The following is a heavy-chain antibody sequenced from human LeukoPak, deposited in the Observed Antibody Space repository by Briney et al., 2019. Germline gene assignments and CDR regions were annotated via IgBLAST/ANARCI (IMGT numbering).Heavy chain of an antibody. Sequence: GGSLRLSCAASGFTFSSYAMTWVRQAPGRGLEWVSAITGSGGSTYYADSVKGRFTISRDNSKNTLYLQMNSLRAEDTAVYYCARDYYDSSGYYYFDYWGQGTLVTVSS. CDR2: ITGSGGST. CDR1: GFTFSSYA. D-gene: IGHD3-22*01. V-gene: IGHV3-23*01. CDR3: ARDYYDSSGYYYFDY. J-gene: IGHJ4*02.